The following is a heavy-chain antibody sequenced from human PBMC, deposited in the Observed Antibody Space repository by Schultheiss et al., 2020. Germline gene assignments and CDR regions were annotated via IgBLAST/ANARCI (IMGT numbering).Heavy chain of an antibody. CDR1: GYSVSSGYC. D-gene: IGHD1-26*01. CDR3: ARVGVGATDY. V-gene: IGHV4-38-2*02. CDR2: INHSGST. Sequence: SETLSLTCSVSGYSVSSGYCWVWIRQTPEKGLEWIGEINHSGSTYYNPSLKSRVTISVDTSKNQFSLKLSSVTAADTAVYYCARVGVGATDYWGQGTLVTVSS. J-gene: IGHJ4*02.